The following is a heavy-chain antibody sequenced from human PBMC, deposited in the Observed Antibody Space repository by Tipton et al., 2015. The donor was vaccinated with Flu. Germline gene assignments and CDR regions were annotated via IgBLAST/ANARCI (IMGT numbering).Heavy chain of an antibody. CDR3: ARALYSTGWIWEF. V-gene: IGHV4-4*07. CDR1: GGSLSSFY. D-gene: IGHD6-19*01. Sequence: TLSLTCTVSGGSLSSFYWTWIRQPAGKGLEWIGRIYSSGITKYNPSLKSRVTMSVDTSKNQFSLKLSSVTAADTAVYYCARALYSTGWIWEFWGQGTLVTVSS. CDR2: IYSSGIT. J-gene: IGHJ4*02.